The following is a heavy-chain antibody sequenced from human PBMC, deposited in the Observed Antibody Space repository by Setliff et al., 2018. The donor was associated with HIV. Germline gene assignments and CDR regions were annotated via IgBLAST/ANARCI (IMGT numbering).Heavy chain of an antibody. V-gene: IGHV4-59*01. CDR2: IYYTGST. D-gene: IGHD2-8*01. Sequence: SETLSLTCTVSGGPISSYYWSRMRQPPGKGLEWIGYIYYTGSTNCNPSLKSRVTISVDTSKNQFSLKLRSVTAADTAVYYCARGLPTTGPDFWGQGTLVTVSS. CDR1: GGPISSYY. CDR3: ARGLPTTGPDF. J-gene: IGHJ4*02.